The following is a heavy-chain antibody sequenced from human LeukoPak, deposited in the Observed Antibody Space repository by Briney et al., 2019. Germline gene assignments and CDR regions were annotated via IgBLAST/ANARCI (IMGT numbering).Heavy chain of an antibody. V-gene: IGHV4-30-2*01. CDR2: IYHSGST. Sequence: SETLSLTCTVSGGSISSGGYYWSWIRQPPGKGLEWIGYIYHSGSTYYNPSLKSRVTISVDRSKNQFSLKLSSVTAADTAVYYCARWAGLEQQLIHWGQGTLVTVSS. CDR3: ARWAGLEQQLIH. CDR1: GGSISSGGYY. J-gene: IGHJ4*02. D-gene: IGHD6-13*01.